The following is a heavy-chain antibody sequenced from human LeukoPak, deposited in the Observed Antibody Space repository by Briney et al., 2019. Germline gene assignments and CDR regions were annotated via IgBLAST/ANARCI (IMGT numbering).Heavy chain of an antibody. CDR3: ARVLRYCSGGNCYSGGLGYMDV. CDR1: GFSFSSYG. J-gene: IGHJ6*03. D-gene: IGHD2-15*01. CDR2: ISGSGAST. Sequence: GGSLRLSCAASGFSFSSYGMSWVRQAPGKGLEWVSAISGSGASTYYADSVKGRFTISRDNSKNTLYLQMNSLRAEDTAEYYCARVLRYCSGGNCYSGGLGYMDVWGKGTTVTISS. V-gene: IGHV3-23*01.